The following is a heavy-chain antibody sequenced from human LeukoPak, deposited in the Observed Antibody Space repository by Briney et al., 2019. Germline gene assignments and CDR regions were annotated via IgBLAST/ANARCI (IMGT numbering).Heavy chain of an antibody. CDR2: IIPIFGTA. CDR3: ARDQSYDSSGYYPTAFDI. D-gene: IGHD3-22*01. CDR1: GYTFISYG. Sequence: SVKVSCKASGYTFISYGISWVRQAPGQGLEWMGRIIPIFGTANYAQKFQGRVTITTDESTSTAYMELSSLRSEDTAVYYCARDQSYDSSGYYPTAFDIWGQGTMVTVSS. J-gene: IGHJ3*02. V-gene: IGHV1-69*05.